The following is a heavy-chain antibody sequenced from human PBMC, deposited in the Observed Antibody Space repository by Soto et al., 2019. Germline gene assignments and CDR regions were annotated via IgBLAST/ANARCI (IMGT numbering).Heavy chain of an antibody. Sequence: PSETLSLICTVSGGSISGYYWSWIRQPPGKGLEWIGYMYNTGSTIYNPSFKSRVTISVDTSKSQLSLRLNSVTAADTAVYYCARDLWGYCGTDCYPLDVWGQGTTVTVSS. CDR2: MYNTGST. CDR3: ARDLWGYCGTDCYPLDV. V-gene: IGHV4-59*01. CDR1: GGSISGYY. D-gene: IGHD2-21*02. J-gene: IGHJ6*02.